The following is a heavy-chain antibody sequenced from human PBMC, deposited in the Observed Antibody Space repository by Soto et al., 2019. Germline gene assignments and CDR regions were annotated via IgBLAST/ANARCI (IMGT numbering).Heavy chain of an antibody. Sequence: QVQLQESGPGQVKPSETLSLTCTVSGGSMNIYYWTWVRQPPGKGLEWIGYVRDTGSTNYNPSLQSRVRISIDTSRKQFSLSLNSVTAADTAVYFCARYSPPKKTYDSNPGWFDPWGQGTLVAVSS. CDR3: ARYSPPKKTYDSNPGWFDP. J-gene: IGHJ5*02. CDR1: GGSMNIYY. CDR2: VRDTGST. V-gene: IGHV4-59*01. D-gene: IGHD3-22*01.